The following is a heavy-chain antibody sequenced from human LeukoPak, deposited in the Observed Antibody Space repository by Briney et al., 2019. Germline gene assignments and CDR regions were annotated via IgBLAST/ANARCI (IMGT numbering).Heavy chain of an antibody. CDR2: ISTSGGRT. CDR3: AKESWHTAMVDS. D-gene: IGHD5-18*01. Sequence: GGSLRLSCAASGFTFSSYAMNWVRQAPGKGLEWVSAISTSGGRTYYADSVKGRFTVSRDNSKNTLYLQMNSLRAEDTAVYYCAKESWHTAMVDSWGQGTLVTVSS. CDR1: GFTFSSYA. J-gene: IGHJ4*02. V-gene: IGHV3-23*01.